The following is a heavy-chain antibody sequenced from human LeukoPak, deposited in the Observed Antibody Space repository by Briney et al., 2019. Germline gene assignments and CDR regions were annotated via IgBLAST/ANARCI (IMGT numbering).Heavy chain of an antibody. Sequence: GGSLRLSCAASGFTFSSYGMHWVRQAPGKGLEWVAVISYDGSNKYYADSVKGRFTISRDNSKNTLYLQMNSLRAEDTAVYYCAKNPSLTSNYDFWSGEYYYFDYWGQGTLVTVSS. CDR3: AKNPSLTSNYDFWSGEYYYFDY. J-gene: IGHJ4*02. CDR1: GFTFSSYG. CDR2: ISYDGSNK. D-gene: IGHD3-3*01. V-gene: IGHV3-30*18.